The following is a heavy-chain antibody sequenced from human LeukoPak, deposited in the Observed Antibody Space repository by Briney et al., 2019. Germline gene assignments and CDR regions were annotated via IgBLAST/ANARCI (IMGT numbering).Heavy chain of an antibody. D-gene: IGHD1-1*01. CDR2: IYYSGST. CDR1: GGSISSGGYY. Sequence: SQTLPLTCTVSGGSISSGGYYWSWIRQHPGKGLEWIGYIYYSGSTYYNPSLKSRVTRSVDTSKNQFSLKLSSVTAADTAVYYCASHPRTNYYFDYWGQGTLVTVSS. V-gene: IGHV4-31*03. J-gene: IGHJ4*02. CDR3: ASHPRTNYYFDY.